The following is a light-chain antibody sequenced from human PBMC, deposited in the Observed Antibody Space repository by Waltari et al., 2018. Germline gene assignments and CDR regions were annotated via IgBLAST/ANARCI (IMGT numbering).Light chain of an antibody. CDR2: DVR. V-gene: IGLV2-14*03. J-gene: IGLJ1*01. Sequence: QSALTQPASVSGSPGQSITISCTGTTSDVGVYEYVSWHQQHPGKAPKLMIYDVRNRPSGVSNRFSGSKSGNTASLTISGLQAEDEADYYCSSYTSSSTYVLGTGTKVTVL. CDR1: TSDVGVYEY. CDR3: SSYTSSSTYV.